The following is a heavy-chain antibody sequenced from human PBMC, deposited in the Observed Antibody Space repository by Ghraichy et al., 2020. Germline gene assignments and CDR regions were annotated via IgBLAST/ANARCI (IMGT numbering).Heavy chain of an antibody. CDR3: ASPSGYYGSGSHYNYYYYYYMDV. Sequence: ASVKVSCKASGYTFTSYYMHWVRQAPGQGLEWMGIINPSGGSTSYAQKFQGRVTMTRDTSTNTVYMELSSLRSEDTAVYYCASPSGYYGSGSHYNYYYYYYMDVWGKGTTVTVSS. J-gene: IGHJ6*03. V-gene: IGHV1-46*01. CDR2: INPSGGST. D-gene: IGHD3-10*01. CDR1: GYTFTSYY.